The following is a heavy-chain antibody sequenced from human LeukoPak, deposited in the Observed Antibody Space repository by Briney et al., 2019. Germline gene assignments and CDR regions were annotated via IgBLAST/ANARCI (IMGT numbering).Heavy chain of an antibody. CDR1: YW. Sequence: YWSWIRQHPGKGLEWMGIIFPGDSDARYSPSFQGQVTISVDRSISTAYLQWSSLKASDTAMYYCARRNGNYFDYWGQGTPVTVSS. D-gene: IGHD1-1*01. CDR3: ARRNGNYFDY. J-gene: IGHJ4*02. V-gene: IGHV5-51*01. CDR2: IFPGDSDA.